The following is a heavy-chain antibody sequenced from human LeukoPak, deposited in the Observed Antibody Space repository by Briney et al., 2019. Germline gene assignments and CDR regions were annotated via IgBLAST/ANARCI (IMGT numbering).Heavy chain of an antibody. CDR2: IDPSDSDT. J-gene: IGHJ5*02. D-gene: IGHD3-10*01. CDR3: ARHVNWRSGQSWFDP. V-gene: IGHV5-10-1*01. CDR1: GYSFTSYW. Sequence: GQPLKFSCKASGYSFTSYWISWVRQMPGEGLGWMGRIDPSDSDTNYSPSFQGHVTMSADKSISTAYLQWSSLMASDTAMYFCARHVNWRSGQSWFDPWGQGTLVTVSS.